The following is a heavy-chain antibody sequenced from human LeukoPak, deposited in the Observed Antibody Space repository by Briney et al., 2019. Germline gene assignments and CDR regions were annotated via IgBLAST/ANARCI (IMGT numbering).Heavy chain of an antibody. V-gene: IGHV4-61*02. D-gene: IGHD3/OR15-3a*01. CDR2: IYTSGST. CDR3: ARVGTGRRNAFDI. Sequence: SQTLSLTCTVSGGSISSGSYYWNWIRQPAGKGLEWIGRIYTSGSTKYNPSLKSRVTISVDRSKNQFSLKLSSVTAADTAVYYCARVGTGRRNAFDIWGQGTMVTVSS. J-gene: IGHJ3*02. CDR1: GGSISSGSYY.